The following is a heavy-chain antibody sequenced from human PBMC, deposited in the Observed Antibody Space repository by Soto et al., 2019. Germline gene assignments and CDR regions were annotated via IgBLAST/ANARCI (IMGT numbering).Heavy chain of an antibody. CDR3: ARTRSAWSDFHYYSLDV. D-gene: IGHD1-26*01. J-gene: IGHJ6*02. Sequence: QPGGSLRLSCAASGFTFNSYGMHWVRQGPGNGLEWVAFISYDSTKTYYADSVKGRFTISRDNSNRALYVQMNSLTGEDTAVYYCARTRSAWSDFHYYSLDVWGQGTTVTVSS. CDR1: GFTFNSYG. V-gene: IGHV3-30*03. CDR2: ISYDSTKT.